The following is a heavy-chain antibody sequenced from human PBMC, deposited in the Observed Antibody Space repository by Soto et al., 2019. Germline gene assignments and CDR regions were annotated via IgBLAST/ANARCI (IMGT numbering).Heavy chain of an antibody. Sequence: SVKVSCKASGYTLTDFYLHWVRQAPGQGLEYMGWINANSGHTTYAQKFQGRVTMTRDTSINTAFMELTRLKSDDTAVYYCARDPLPNAYCISTFCYRLPWFDPWGQGALVTVS. V-gene: IGHV1-2*02. CDR1: GYTLTDFY. J-gene: IGHJ5*02. CDR3: ARDPLPNAYCISTFCYRLPWFDP. D-gene: IGHD2-2*01. CDR2: INANSGHT.